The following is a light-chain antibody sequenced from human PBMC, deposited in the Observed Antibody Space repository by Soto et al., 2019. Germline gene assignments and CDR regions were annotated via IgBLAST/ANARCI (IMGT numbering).Light chain of an antibody. Sequence: EIVLTQSPGTLSLSPGERATLSCRACQGVSSSYLAWYQQKPGQAPRLLLYGASSRATGIPDRFSGSGSGTDFTLTISRLEPEDFAVYDCQQDGSSPPEWTFGQGTKVEIK. J-gene: IGKJ1*01. CDR3: QQDGSSPPEWT. CDR1: QGVSSSY. CDR2: GAS. V-gene: IGKV3-20*01.